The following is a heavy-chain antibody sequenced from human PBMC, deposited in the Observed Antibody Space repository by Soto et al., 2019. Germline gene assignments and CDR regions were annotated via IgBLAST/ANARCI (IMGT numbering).Heavy chain of an antibody. V-gene: IGHV3-53*04. J-gene: IGHJ5*02. CDR1: GFNVSINY. CDR3: GRGLCSRTNCHPYNWFDP. CDR2: IYSGGST. Sequence: EVHLVESGGALVQPGGSLRLSCAASGFNVSINYMSWVRQAPGKGLEWVSVIYSGGSTFYADSVKGRFTISRHNSKNTLYLQMTSLRPEDTAVYYCGRGLCSRTNCHPYNWFDPWGQGTLVTVSS. D-gene: IGHD2-2*01.